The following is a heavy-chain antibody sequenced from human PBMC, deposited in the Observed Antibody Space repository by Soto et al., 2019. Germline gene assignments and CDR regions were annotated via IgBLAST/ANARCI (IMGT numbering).Heavy chain of an antibody. D-gene: IGHD3-16*01. Sequence: QITLKESGPTLVKPTQTLTLTCTFSGFSLSSSGLGVGWIRKPPGKALEWLAILYWHDDKGYSPSLKNRLTITKDTSKNQVVLTMTNMDPVDTATYDCVHRPWGSYNWFDPWGQGPLVTVSS. V-gene: IGHV2-5*01. CDR3: VHRPWGSYNWFDP. J-gene: IGHJ5*02. CDR2: LYWHDDK. CDR1: GFSLSSSGLG.